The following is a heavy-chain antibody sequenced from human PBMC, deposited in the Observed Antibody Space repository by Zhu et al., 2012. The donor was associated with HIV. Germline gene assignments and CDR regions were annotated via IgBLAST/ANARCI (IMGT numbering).Heavy chain of an antibody. CDR1: GGSISSGDYY. Sequence: QVQLRESGPGLVKPSQTLSLTCTVSGGSISSGDYYWSWIRQPPGKGLEWIAYIHHSGTTYYNPSLKSRLSISIDTSKNQFSLRLSSVSAADTAVYFCARADGSGTYYYYYMDVWGKGPRSPSP. CDR3: ARADGSGTYYYYYMDV. V-gene: IGHV4-30-4*08. J-gene: IGHJ6*03. D-gene: IGHD3-10*01. CDR2: IHHSGTT.